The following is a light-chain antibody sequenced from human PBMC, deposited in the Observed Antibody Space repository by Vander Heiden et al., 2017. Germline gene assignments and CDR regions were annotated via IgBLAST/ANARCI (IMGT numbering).Light chain of an antibody. Sequence: QSALTQSASVSASPGQPIPISCTGTSSGVGGYNSVSCYQRHPGKASKRMIYRGITRPSGVSHRFSGPKSGTTPSLTISALQAEDVADYDCSSDTSSITPYVFGTGTKVTVL. J-gene: IGLJ1*01. V-gene: IGLV2-14*01. CDR1: SSGVGGYNS. CDR2: RGI. CDR3: SSDTSSITPYV.